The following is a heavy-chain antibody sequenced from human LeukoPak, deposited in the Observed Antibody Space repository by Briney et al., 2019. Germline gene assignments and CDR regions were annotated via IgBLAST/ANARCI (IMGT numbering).Heavy chain of an antibody. D-gene: IGHD3-10*01. J-gene: IGHJ4*02. CDR3: ARDRGGGGFDY. V-gene: IGHV3-21*01. CDR1: GFTFSSYS. CDR2: ISSSSSYI. Sequence: PGGSLTLSCAASGFTFSSYSMNWVRQAPGKGLKWVSSISSSSSYIYYADSVKGRFTISRDNAKNSLYLQMNSLRAEDTAVYYCARDRGGGGFDYWGQGTLVTVSS.